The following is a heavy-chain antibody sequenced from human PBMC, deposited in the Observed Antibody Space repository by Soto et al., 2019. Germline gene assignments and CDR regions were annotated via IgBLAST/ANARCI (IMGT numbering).Heavy chain of an antibody. V-gene: IGHV1-18*01. D-gene: IGHD2-2*01. CDR1: GYTFASYA. CDR2: ISAYNGNT. J-gene: IGHJ4*02. Sequence: GASVKVSCKASGYTFASYAISWMRQAPGQGLEWMGWISAYNGNTNYAQKLQGRVTMTTDTSTSTAYMELRSLRSDDTSVYYCASDPPPPDYWGQGTLVPVPS. CDR3: ASDPPPPDY.